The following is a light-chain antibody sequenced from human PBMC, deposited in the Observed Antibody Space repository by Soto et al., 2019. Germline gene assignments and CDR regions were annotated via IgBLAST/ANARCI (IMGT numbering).Light chain of an antibody. V-gene: IGLV2-23*02. J-gene: IGLJ2*01. CDR3: YSYAGSSTFDVV. CDR1: SSDVGSYNL. Sequence: QSALTQPASVSGSPGQSITISCTGTSSDVGSYNLVSWYQQHPDKAPKLMIYEDNKRPSGLSNRFSGSKSGNTASLTISGLQAEDEADYYCYSYAGSSTFDVVFGGGTKVTVL. CDR2: EDN.